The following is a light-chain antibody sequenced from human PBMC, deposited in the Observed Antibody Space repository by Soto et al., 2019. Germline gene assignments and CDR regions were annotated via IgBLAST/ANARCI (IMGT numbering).Light chain of an antibody. V-gene: IGLV2-14*01. J-gene: IGLJ2*01. Sequence: QSALTQAASVSGSPGQSITISCTGTSSDLGGYNYVSWYQQRPGEAPKLLIYAVSYRPSGISNRFSGSKSGNTASLTISGLQSEDEAVYYCFSYTTSDTVLFGGGTKLTVL. CDR3: FSYTTSDTVL. CDR2: AVS. CDR1: SSDLGGYNY.